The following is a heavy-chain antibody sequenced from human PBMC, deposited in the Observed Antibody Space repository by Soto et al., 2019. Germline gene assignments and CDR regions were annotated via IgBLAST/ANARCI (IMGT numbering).Heavy chain of an antibody. CDR2: MNPNSGNT. Sequence: ASVKVSCKASGYTFTGYYINWVRQATGQGLECMGWMNPNSGNTGYAQKFQGRVTMTRNTSISTAYMELSSLRSEDTAVYYCARGVRYSSSSEEYYYYYMDVWGKGTTVTVSS. CDR3: ARGVRYSSSSEEYYYYYMDV. D-gene: IGHD6-6*01. CDR1: GYTFTGYY. J-gene: IGHJ6*03. V-gene: IGHV1-8*02.